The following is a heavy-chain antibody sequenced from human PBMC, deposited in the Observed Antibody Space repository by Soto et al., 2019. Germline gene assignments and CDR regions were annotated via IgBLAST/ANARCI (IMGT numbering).Heavy chain of an antibody. V-gene: IGHV1-8*01. CDR3: ASSGSDFWSGYSYYYYGMDV. D-gene: IGHD3-3*01. J-gene: IGHJ6*02. CDR1: GYTFTSYD. CDR2: MNPNSGNT. Sequence: QVQLVQSGAEVKKPGASVKVSCKASGYTFTSYDINWVRQATGQGLEWMGWMNPNSGNTGYAQKFQGRVTMTRNTSISTAYMELSSLRSEDTAVYYCASSGSDFWSGYSYYYYGMDVWGQGTTVTVSS.